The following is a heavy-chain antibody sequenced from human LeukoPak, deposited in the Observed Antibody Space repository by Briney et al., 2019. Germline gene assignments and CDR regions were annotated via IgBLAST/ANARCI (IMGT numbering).Heavy chain of an antibody. Sequence: GGSLRLSCEASGLTFNNYAMHWVRQSSGKGLEWVSGIGSSGGGTYYADSVNGRFTISRDNYENTLYLQMDILRAEDTAVYYCAKDRVVTPYNWFDPWGQGTLVTVSS. CDR2: IGSSGGGT. CDR1: GLTFNNYA. V-gene: IGHV3-23*01. D-gene: IGHD4-23*01. J-gene: IGHJ5*02. CDR3: AKDRVVTPYNWFDP.